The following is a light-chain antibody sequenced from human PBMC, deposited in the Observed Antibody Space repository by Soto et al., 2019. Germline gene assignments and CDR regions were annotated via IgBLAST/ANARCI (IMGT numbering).Light chain of an antibody. Sequence: QSALTQPASVSGSPGQSITIPCTGTSSDVGSYNYVSWYQQHPGTSPKLLIYEVTNRPSGVSNRFSGSKSGNTASLVISGLQPEDEADYYCSSYTARSTWVFGGGTMVTVL. CDR2: EVT. V-gene: IGLV2-14*01. CDR3: SSYTARSTWV. J-gene: IGLJ3*02. CDR1: SSDVGSYNY.